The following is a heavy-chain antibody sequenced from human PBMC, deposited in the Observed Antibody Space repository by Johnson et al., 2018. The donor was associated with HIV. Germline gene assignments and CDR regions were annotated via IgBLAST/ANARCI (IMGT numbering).Heavy chain of an antibody. CDR2: ITSNTDGGTT. Sequence: VQLVESGGGLVKPGGSLRLSCAASGFTFSNAWMSWVRQAPGKGLEWVGRITSNTDGGTTDYAAPVKGRFTISRDDSKNTVYLQMNSLKTEDTAVYYCAKEQWFGELFSAFDIWGQGTMVTVSS. J-gene: IGHJ3*02. V-gene: IGHV3-15*01. D-gene: IGHD3-10*01. CDR1: GFTFSNAW. CDR3: AKEQWFGELFSAFDI.